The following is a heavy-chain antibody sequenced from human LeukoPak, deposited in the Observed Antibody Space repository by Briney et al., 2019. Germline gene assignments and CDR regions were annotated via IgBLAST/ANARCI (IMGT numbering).Heavy chain of an antibody. CDR2: IYSGGST. CDR3: ATVCGGDCYRAFDI. D-gene: IGHD2-21*02. CDR1: EFTFSSYA. Sequence: GGSLRLSCAASEFTFSSYAMSWVRQAPGKGLEWVSVIYSGGSTYYADSVKGRFTISRDNSKNTLYLQVNSLRAEDTAVYYCATVCGGDCYRAFDIWGQGTMVTVSS. V-gene: IGHV3-53*01. J-gene: IGHJ3*02.